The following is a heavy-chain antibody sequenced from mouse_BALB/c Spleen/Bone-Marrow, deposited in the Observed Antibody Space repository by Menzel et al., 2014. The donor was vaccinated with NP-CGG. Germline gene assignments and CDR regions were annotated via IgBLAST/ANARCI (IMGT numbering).Heavy chain of an antibody. Sequence: QVQLKDSGAELVRPGASVKLSCKTSGYTFXSYWINWVKQRPGQGLEWIGNIYPSDNYTNYNQKFKDKATLTVDISSTTAYMQHSSPTSEDSAVYYCTRTYEYFDYWGQGTTLTVSS. J-gene: IGHJ2*01. CDR3: TRTYEYFDY. CDR2: IYPSDNYT. CDR1: GYTFXSYW. V-gene: IGHV1-69*02. D-gene: IGHD2-3*01.